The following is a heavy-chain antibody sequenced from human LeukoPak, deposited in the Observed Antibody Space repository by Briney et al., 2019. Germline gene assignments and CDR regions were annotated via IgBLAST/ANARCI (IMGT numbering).Heavy chain of an antibody. CDR1: GGSISSGDYY. CDR2: IYYSGST. J-gene: IGHJ6*03. CDR3: ARQVYYYYYYMDV. Sequence: SETLSLTCTVSGGSISSGDYYWSWIRQPPGKGLEWIGYIYYSGSTYYNPSLKSRVTISVDTSRNQFSLKLSSVTAADTAVYYCARQVYYYYYYMDVWGKGTTVTVSS. V-gene: IGHV4-30-4*08.